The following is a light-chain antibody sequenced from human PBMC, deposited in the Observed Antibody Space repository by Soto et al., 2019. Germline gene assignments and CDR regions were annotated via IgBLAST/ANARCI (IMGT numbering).Light chain of an antibody. V-gene: IGKV1-5*01. CDR1: QTISRW. CDR3: HSRA. Sequence: DIQLTQTPSTLSASVGDEVTITCRASQTISRWLAWYQQKPGRAPKLLIYDASTLECGVPSRFSGSGSETEFTLTISRLQPDDFATYFCHSRAFGQGTRL. CDR2: DAS. J-gene: IGKJ5*01.